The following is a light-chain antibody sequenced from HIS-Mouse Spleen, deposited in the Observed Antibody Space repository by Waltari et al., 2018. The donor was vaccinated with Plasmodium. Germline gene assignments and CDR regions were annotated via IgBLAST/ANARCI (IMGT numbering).Light chain of an antibody. J-gene: IGKJ2*01. CDR2: DAS. CDR1: LSVSIY. CDR3: QQRSNWYT. Sequence: EIVLTQSPATLSLSPGVRATLPCRASLSVSIYLAWYQHKPGQAPRLLIYDASNRATGIPARFSGSGSGTDFTLTISSLEPEDFAVYYCQQRSNWYTFGQGTKLEIK. V-gene: IGKV3-11*01.